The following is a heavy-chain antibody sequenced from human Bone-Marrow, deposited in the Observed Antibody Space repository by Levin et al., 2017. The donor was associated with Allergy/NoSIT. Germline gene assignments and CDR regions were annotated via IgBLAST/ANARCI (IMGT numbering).Heavy chain of an antibody. CDR1: GFSLDDYA. J-gene: IGHJ6*02. D-gene: IGHD6-13*01. V-gene: IGHV3-9*01. CDR3: AKDAGSSSLDYHYGLDV. Sequence: PGGSLRLSCTAFGFSLDDYAMHWVRQAPGKGLEWVSGISWNSNTIDYADSVKGRFTISRDNAKNSLYLQMNSLRVEDTALYYCAKDAGSSSLDYHYGLDVWGQGTTVSVSS. CDR2: ISWNSNTI.